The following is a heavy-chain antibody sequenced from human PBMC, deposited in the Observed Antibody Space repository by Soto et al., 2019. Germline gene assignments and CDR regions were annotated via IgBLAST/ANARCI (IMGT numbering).Heavy chain of an antibody. CDR1: GYSFTSYW. D-gene: IGHD1-26*01. V-gene: IGHV5-51*01. CDR3: ARPIVGAFYVMDV. J-gene: IGHJ6*02. Sequence: GESLKISCKASGYSFTSYWIGWVRQMPGKGLEWMGIIYPGDSDTRYSPSFQGQVTISADKSITTAYLRWSSLKASDTATYYCARPIVGAFYVMDVRGQGTSVIVSS. CDR2: IYPGDSDT.